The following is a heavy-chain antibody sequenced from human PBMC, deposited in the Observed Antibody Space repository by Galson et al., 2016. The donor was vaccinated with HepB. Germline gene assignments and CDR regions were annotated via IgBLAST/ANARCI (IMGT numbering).Heavy chain of an antibody. J-gene: IGHJ6*02. Sequence: SLRLSCAASGFTFSSQAMYWVRQAPGKGLEWVATLSSDGSNKYYADSVRGQFSISRDISNNTLSLQMNSLRPEDTAVYYCARGRVITDRYYYFYYGMDVWGQGTAVTVSS. CDR1: GFTFSSQA. CDR2: LSSDGSNK. V-gene: IGHV3-30-3*01. CDR3: ARGRVITDRYYYFYYGMDV. D-gene: IGHD2-21*01.